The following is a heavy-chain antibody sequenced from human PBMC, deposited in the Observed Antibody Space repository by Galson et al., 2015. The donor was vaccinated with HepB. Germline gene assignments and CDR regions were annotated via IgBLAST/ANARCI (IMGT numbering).Heavy chain of an antibody. CDR2: ISYDGSNK. CDR1: GFTFSSYA. V-gene: IGHV3-30-3*01. J-gene: IGHJ6*03. Sequence: SLRLSCAASGFTFSSYAMHWVRQAPGKGLEWVAVISYDGSNKYYADSVKGRFTISRDNSKNTLYLQMNSLRAEDTAVYYCARDAAARDLYYYYYYMDVWGKGTTVTVSS. D-gene: IGHD6-13*01. CDR3: ARDAAARDLYYYYYYMDV.